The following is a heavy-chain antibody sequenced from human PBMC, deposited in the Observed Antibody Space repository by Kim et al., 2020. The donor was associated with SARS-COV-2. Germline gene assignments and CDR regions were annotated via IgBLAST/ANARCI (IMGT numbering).Heavy chain of an antibody. V-gene: IGHV3-7*01. J-gene: IGHJ3*02. D-gene: IGHD3-10*01. CDR2: EM. Sequence: EMEYVEHMRGRFTIARDNAKNSLYLKMSSLRAEDTAVYYCARGGLFYSFDIWGQGTLVSVSS. CDR3: ARGGLFYSFDI.